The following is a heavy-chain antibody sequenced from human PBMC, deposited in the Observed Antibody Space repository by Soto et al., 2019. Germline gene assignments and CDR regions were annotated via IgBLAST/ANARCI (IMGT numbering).Heavy chain of an antibody. CDR1: GYTFTGYY. D-gene: IGHD5-12*01. J-gene: IGHJ5*02. V-gene: IGHV1-2*02. CDR2: INPNSGGT. CDR3: VRDRRWLPRGPNNWLDL. Sequence: ASVKVSCKASGYTFTGYYMHWVRQAPGQGLEWMGWINPNSGGTNYAQKFQGRVTMTRDTSISTAYMELSRLRSDDTAVYYCVRDRRWLPRGPNNWLDLWGQGTQVTVSS.